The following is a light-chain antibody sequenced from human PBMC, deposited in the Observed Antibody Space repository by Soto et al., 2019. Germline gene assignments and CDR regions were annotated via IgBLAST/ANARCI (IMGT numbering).Light chain of an antibody. V-gene: IGKV1-33*01. CDR2: DAS. J-gene: IGKJ1*01. CDR1: QEISNY. CDR3: QQYDHLPRT. Sequence: DIQMIQSPSSLSASVGDRVTITCQASQEISNYLNWYQQKPGKAPKLLIYDASNLERGVPSRFSGRGSGTDFTFNISSLQPEDVATYYCQQYDHLPRTFGRGTKVEIK.